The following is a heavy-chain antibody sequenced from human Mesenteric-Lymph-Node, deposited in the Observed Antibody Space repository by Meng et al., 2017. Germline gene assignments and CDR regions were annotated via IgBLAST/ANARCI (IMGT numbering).Heavy chain of an antibody. CDR2: IYTSGST. V-gene: IGHV4-61*02. CDR3: ARGLERRRILIDY. J-gene: IGHJ4*02. CDR1: GGSISSGSYY. Sequence: SETLSLTCTVSGGSISSGSYYWSWIRQPAGKGLEWIGRIYTSGSTYYNPSLKSRVTISLDTSKNQFSLNLSSVTAADTAVYYCARGLERRRILIDYWGQGTLVTVSS. D-gene: IGHD1-1*01.